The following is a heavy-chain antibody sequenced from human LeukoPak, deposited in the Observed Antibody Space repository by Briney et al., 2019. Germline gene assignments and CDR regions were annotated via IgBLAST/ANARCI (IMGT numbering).Heavy chain of an antibody. CDR3: AKSSTRDAPLGYFDY. J-gene: IGHJ4*02. D-gene: IGHD3-10*01. CDR1: GLTFSNYA. V-gene: IGHV3-23*01. CDR2: ISGRGDST. Sequence: PGGSLRLSCAASGLTFSNYAMNWVRQAPGKGLEWVAVISGRGDSTYFPDSVKGRLTISRDDSKNMVFLQMNSLRVEDTAIYYCAKSSTRDAPLGYFDYWGQGALVTGSS.